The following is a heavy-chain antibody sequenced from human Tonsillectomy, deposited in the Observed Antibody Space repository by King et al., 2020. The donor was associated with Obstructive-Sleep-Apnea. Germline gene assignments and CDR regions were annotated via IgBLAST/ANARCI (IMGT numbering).Heavy chain of an antibody. J-gene: IGHJ4*02. CDR3: AKEYSSRWSDEY. V-gene: IGHV5-10-1*03. Sequence: VQLVESGAEVKKPGESLRISCQGSGYSFSSYYITWVRQMPGKGLEWMGRIDPSDSDTNYSPSFQGHVTISVDKSINTAYLQWSSLKASDTAMYYCAKEYSSRWSDEYWGQGTLVTVSS. CDR2: IDPSDSDT. CDR1: GYSFSSYY. D-gene: IGHD6-13*01.